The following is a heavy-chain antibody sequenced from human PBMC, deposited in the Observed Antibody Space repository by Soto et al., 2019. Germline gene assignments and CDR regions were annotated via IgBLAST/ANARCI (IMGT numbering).Heavy chain of an antibody. CDR3: ARDLGGMPVY. J-gene: IGHJ4*01. CDR1: GSTFTNYA. Sequence: APVRVSGKAFGSTFTNYALHWVRQAPGQRLEWMGWIHGGNDNTAYSQKFQGRVTITRDTSASTAYMELSSLRSEDTAEYYCARDLGGMPVYW. V-gene: IGHV1-3*01. D-gene: IGHD2-2*01. CDR2: IHGGNDNT.